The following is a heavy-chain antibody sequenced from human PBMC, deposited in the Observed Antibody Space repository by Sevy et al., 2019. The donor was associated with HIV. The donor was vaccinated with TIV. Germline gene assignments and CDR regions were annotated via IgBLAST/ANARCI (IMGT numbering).Heavy chain of an antibody. CDR3: ARERVLNYFDY. CDR1: GYTFTSYG. J-gene: IGHJ4*02. CDR2: ISAYNGNT. V-gene: IGHV1-18*01. Sequence: ASVKVTSKASGYTFTSYGISWVRQAPGQGLEWMGCISAYNGNTNYAQKLQGRVTMTTDTSTSTAYMELRSLRSDDTAVYYCARERVLNYFDYWGQGTLVTVSS. D-gene: IGHD3-9*01.